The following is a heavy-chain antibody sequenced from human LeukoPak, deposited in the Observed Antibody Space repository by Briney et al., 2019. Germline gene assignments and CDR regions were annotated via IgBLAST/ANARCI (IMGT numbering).Heavy chain of an antibody. J-gene: IGHJ4*02. Sequence: PGGPLRLSCAASGFTFSSYGMHWVRQAPGKGLEWVAVISYDGSNKYYADSVKGRFTISRDNSKNTLYLQMNSLRAEDTAVYYCARETRGSYPRDFDYWGQGTLVTVSS. CDR1: GFTFSSYG. CDR3: ARETRGSYPRDFDY. V-gene: IGHV3-30*03. CDR2: ISYDGSNK. D-gene: IGHD1-26*01.